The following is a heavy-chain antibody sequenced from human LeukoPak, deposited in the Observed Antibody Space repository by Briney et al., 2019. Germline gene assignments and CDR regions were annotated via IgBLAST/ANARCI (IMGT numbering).Heavy chain of an antibody. CDR1: GGSISTYY. V-gene: IGHV4-59*01. J-gene: IGHJ5*02. CDR2: ISNGRT. Sequence: SETLSLTCSVSGGSISTYYWNWIRQTPGKGLEWIGHISNGRTDYNPSLKSRVTISVDTSKNHFSLKLTCVTAADTAVYYCARDKAHSYGRYFDPWGQGALVIVSS. D-gene: IGHD5-18*01. CDR3: ARDKAHSYGRYFDP.